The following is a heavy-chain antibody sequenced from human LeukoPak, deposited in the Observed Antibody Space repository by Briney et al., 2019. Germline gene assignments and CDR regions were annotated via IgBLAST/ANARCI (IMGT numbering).Heavy chain of an antibody. D-gene: IGHD3-3*01. J-gene: IGHJ3*02. V-gene: IGHV3-15*01. CDR2: IKSRGDGETR. CDR3: AAVGEWLSNAFNT. CDR1: GFTFSSYS. Sequence: PGGSLRLSCAASGFTFSSYSMNWVRQAPGKGLEWVGRIKSRGDGETRDYAAPVKERFIISRDDPKNTLYLQMDSLRTEDTAIYYCAAVGEWLSNAFNTWGQGTLVTVPA.